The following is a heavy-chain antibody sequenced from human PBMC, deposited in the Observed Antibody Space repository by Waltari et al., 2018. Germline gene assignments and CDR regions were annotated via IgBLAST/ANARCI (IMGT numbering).Heavy chain of an antibody. CDR1: GYSISSGYY. D-gene: IGHD1-26*01. Sequence: QVQLQESGPGLVKPSETLSLTCAVSGYSISSGYYWGWIRQPPGKGLEWIGSIYHSGGPTDNPSLKRGVTKTGDTSKNQFSLKLSSGPAADPAVYYCARAKRGWGWELHPRAFDIWGQGTMVTVSS. V-gene: IGHV4-38-2*01. J-gene: IGHJ3*02. CDR2: IYHSGGP. CDR3: ARAKRGWGWELHPRAFDI.